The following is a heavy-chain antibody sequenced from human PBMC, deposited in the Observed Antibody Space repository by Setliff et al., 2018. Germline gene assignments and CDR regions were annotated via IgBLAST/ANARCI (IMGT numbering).Heavy chain of an antibody. CDR1: GLMFRNYA. V-gene: IGHV3-23*01. CDR2: ITGTGEVT. CDR3: AKDPSGDNIREFDT. J-gene: IGHJ5*02. D-gene: IGHD4-17*01. Sequence: PRLSCAVSGLMFRNYAMTWVRQSPGKGLEWLSSITGTGEVTYYADSVKGRFTSSRDNSKNRRYLQMNNLRAEDTALYYCAKDPSGDNIREFDTWGQGTLVIVSS.